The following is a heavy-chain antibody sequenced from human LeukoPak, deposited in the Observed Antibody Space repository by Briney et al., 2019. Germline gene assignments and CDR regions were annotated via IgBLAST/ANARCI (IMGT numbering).Heavy chain of an antibody. CDR1: GGSISSGSYY. V-gene: IGHV4-61*02. CDR2: IYTSGST. D-gene: IGHD2-21*01. Sequence: SQTLSLTCTVSGGSISSGSYYWSWIRQPAGKGLEWIGRIYTSGSTNYNPPLKSRVTISVDTPKNQFSLKLSSVTAADTAVYYCVRWQYCGGNCYFSAFDIWGQGTVVTVSS. J-gene: IGHJ3*02. CDR3: VRWQYCGGNCYFSAFDI.